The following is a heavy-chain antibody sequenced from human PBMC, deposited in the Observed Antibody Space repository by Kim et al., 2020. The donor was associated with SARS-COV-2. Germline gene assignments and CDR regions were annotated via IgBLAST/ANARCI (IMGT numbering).Heavy chain of an antibody. CDR2: VSFDAQNK. CDR3: GTDKGDSSGWYPDS. V-gene: IGHV3-30*03. CDR1: GFTFSMDG. D-gene: IGHD6-19*01. J-gene: IGHJ4*02. Sequence: GGSLRLSCAASGFTFSMDGMRWVRQAPGKGLEWVAVVSFDAQNKYYADSVKGRFTISRDNTKNTLYLQMNRLRVEDTAVYYCGTDKGDSSGWYPDSWGQGALVTVSS.